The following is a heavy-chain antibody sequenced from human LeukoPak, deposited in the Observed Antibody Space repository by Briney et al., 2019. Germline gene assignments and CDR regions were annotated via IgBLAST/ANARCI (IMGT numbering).Heavy chain of an antibody. CDR3: ARSRWSGYYTADY. J-gene: IGHJ4*02. D-gene: IGHD3-3*01. V-gene: IGHV1-2*06. CDR2: INPNSGGT. CDR1: GYTFTGYY. Sequence: ASVKVSCKASGYTFTGYYMHWVRQAPGQGLEWMGRINPNSGGTNYAQKFQGRVTMTRDTSISTAYMELSRLRSDDTAVYYCARSRWSGYYTADYWGQGTLVTASS.